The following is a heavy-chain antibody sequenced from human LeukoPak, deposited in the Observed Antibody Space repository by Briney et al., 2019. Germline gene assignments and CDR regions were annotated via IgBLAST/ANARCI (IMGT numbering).Heavy chain of an antibody. CDR1: GFTFSSYA. J-gene: IGHJ6*02. CDR2: ISGSGGST. D-gene: IGHD2-2*02. V-gene: IGHV3-23*01. CDR3: AKVPGYCSSTSCHNYYYGMDV. Sequence: PGGSLRLSCAASGFTFSSYAMSWVRQAPGKGLEWVSAISGSGGSTYYADSVKGRFTISRDNSKNTLYLQMNSPRAEDTAVYYCAKVPGYCSSTSCHNYYYGMDVWGQGTTVTVSS.